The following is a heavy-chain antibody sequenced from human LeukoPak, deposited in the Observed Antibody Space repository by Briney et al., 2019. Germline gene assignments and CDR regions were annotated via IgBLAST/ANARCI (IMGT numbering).Heavy chain of an antibody. J-gene: IGHJ6*03. CDR2: IYYSGST. Sequence: SETLSLTCTVSGGSISSHYWSWIRQPPGKGLEWIGYIYYSGSTNYNPSLKSRATISVDTSKNQFSLKLSSVTAADTAVYYCARGGSGNFYYYYYYMDVWGKGTTVTVSS. D-gene: IGHD2-15*01. CDR1: GGSISSHY. CDR3: ARGGSGNFYYYYYYMDV. V-gene: IGHV4-59*11.